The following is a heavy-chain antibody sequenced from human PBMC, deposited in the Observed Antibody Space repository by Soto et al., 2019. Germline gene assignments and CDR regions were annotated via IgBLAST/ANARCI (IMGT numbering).Heavy chain of an antibody. CDR3: ARGGAIFGVVIRVGYYYGMDV. CDR2: IIPIFGTA. J-gene: IGHJ6*02. V-gene: IGHV1-69*13. Sequence: GASVKVSCKASGGTFSSYAISWVRQAPGQGLEWMGGIIPIFGTANYAQKFQGRATITADESTSTAYMELSSLRSEDTAVYYCARGGAIFGVVIRVGYYYGMDVWGQGTTVTVSS. CDR1: GGTFSSYA. D-gene: IGHD3-3*01.